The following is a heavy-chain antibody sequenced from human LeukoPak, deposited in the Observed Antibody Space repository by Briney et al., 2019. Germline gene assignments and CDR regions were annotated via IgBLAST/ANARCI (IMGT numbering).Heavy chain of an antibody. J-gene: IGHJ3*02. CDR3: ARDFRWGSGYDSDRYHAFDI. V-gene: IGHV4-39*07. CDR1: GGSISSSSYY. D-gene: IGHD5-12*01. CDR2: IYHSGST. Sequence: PSETLSLTCIVSGGSISSSSYYWGWIRQPPGKGLEWIGSIYHSGSTYYNPSLKSRVTISVDTSKNQFSLKLSSVTAADTAVYYCARDFRWGSGYDSDRYHAFDIWGQGTMVTVSS.